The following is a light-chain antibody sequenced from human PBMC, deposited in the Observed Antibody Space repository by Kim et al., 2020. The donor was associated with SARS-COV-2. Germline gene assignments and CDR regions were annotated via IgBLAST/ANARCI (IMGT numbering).Light chain of an antibody. J-gene: IGKJ1*01. CDR1: QSISSW. CDR3: QQYNTFSRT. CDR2: KAS. Sequence: DIQMTQSPSTLSASVGDRVTITCRASQSISSWLAWYQQKPGKAHALLIYKASILQPGVPSRFSGSGSGTEFTLSIDGLQPDDLATYYCQQYNTFSRTFGQGTKVDIK. V-gene: IGKV1-5*03.